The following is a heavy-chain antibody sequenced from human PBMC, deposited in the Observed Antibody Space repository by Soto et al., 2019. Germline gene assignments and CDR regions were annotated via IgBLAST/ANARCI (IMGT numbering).Heavy chain of an antibody. CDR1: GGSISSSSYY. CDR3: ARLGVEIYGGNRGPYYFDY. CDR2: IYYSGST. J-gene: IGHJ4*02. D-gene: IGHD4-17*01. Sequence: QLQLQESGPGLVKPSETLSLTCTVSGGSISSSSYYWGWIRQPPGKGLEWIGSIYYSGSTYYNPSLKSRVTISVDTSKNQFSLKLSSVTAADTAVYYCARLGVEIYGGNRGPYYFDYWGQGTLVTVSS. V-gene: IGHV4-39*01.